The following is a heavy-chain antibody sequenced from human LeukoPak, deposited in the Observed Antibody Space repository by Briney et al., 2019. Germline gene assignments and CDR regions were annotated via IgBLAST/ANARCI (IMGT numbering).Heavy chain of an antibody. CDR3: ARDLKRYGMDV. CDR1: GGSISSYY. Sequence: SETLSLTCTVSGGSISSYYWSWIRQPPGKGLEWIGYIYYSGSTNYNPSLKSRVTMSVDTSKNQFSLKLSSVTAADTAVYYCARDLKRYGMDVWGQGTTVTVSS. V-gene: IGHV4-59*01. J-gene: IGHJ6*02. CDR2: IYYSGST.